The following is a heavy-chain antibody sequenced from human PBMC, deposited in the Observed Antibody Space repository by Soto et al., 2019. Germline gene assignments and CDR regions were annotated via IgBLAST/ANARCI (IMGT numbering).Heavy chain of an antibody. CDR3: ARESVGAKGVDD. CDR1: GDTFNSYL. V-gene: IGHV1-69*17. Sequence: QVQLVQSGAGVQRPGSSVKVSCESSGDTFNSYLISWVRQAPGQGLEWMGGIIPIIRVTHYAQRFQGRVTISALSSTVTAYRAVVSLWFEGTYFYCYARESVGAKGVDDWGQGTLVTVSS. CDR2: IIPIIRVT. J-gene: IGHJ4*02. D-gene: IGHD1-26*01.